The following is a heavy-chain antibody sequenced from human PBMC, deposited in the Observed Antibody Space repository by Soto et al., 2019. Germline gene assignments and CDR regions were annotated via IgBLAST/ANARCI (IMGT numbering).Heavy chain of an antibody. Sequence: EVQLLESGGGLVQPGGSLRLSCAASGFTFSSYAMSWVRQAPGKGLEWVSAISGSGGSTYYADSVKGRFTISRDNSKDALYLQMNSLRAEDTAVYYCAKGFKGGGRIYFDYWGERTLVTVSA. D-gene: IGHD2-15*01. CDR1: GFTFSSYA. CDR2: ISGSGGST. J-gene: IGHJ4*02. V-gene: IGHV3-23*01. CDR3: AKGFKGGGRIYFDY.